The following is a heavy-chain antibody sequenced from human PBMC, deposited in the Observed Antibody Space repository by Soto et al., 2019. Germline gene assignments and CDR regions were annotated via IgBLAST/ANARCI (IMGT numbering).Heavy chain of an antibody. V-gene: IGHV3-23*01. D-gene: IGHD1-1*01. CDR1: GFIFSTSA. CDR2: ISASGGT. CDR3: ASSITTAGGYDY. Sequence: GGSLRLSCVASGFIFSTSAMIWVRQAPGKGLEWVSVISASGGTDYADSVKGRFIISRDNSRNTLYLQMNSLRAEDTAIYYCASSITTAGGYDYWGQGTLVTVSS. J-gene: IGHJ4*02.